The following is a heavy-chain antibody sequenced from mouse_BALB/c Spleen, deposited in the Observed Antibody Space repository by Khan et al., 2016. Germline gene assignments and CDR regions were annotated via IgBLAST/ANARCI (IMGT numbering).Heavy chain of an antibody. J-gene: IGHJ2*01. D-gene: IGHD1-1*01. V-gene: IGHV1S135*01. CDR2: IDPYNGGT. Sequence: VQLQQSGPELVKPGASVKVSCKASGYAFTSYNMYWVKQSHGKSLEWIGDIDPYNGGTSYSQKFKGKATLTVDKSSSTAYMHLNSLTSEDSAVYYCAREGITTVVAKCLDDWGQGTTLTVSS. CDR1: GYAFTSYN. CDR3: AREGITTVVAKCLDD.